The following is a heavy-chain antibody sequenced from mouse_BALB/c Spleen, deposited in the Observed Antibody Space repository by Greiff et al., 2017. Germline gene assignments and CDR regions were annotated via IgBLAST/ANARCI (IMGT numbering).Heavy chain of an antibody. Sequence: QVQLKQSGAELVRPGVSVKISCKGSGYTFTDYAMHWVKQSHAKSLEWIGVISTYYGDASYNQKFKGKATMTVDKSSSTAYMELARLTSEDSAIYYCARCPYDGDFDYWGQGTTLTVSS. CDR2: ISTYYGDA. V-gene: IGHV1S137*01. CDR1: GYTFTDYA. CDR3: ARCPYDGDFDY. J-gene: IGHJ2*01. D-gene: IGHD2-12*01.